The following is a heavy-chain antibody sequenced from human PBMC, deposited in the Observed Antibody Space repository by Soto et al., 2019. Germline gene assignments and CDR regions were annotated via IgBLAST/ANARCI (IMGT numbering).Heavy chain of an antibody. Sequence: GASVKVSCKASGYTFTSYGISWVRQAPGQGLEWMGWISAYNGNTNYAQKLQGRVTMTTDTSTSTAYMELRSLRSDDTAVYYCARLGVGPYDFWSGYYRSHYYYYGMDVWGQGTTVTVSS. V-gene: IGHV1-18*04. J-gene: IGHJ6*02. D-gene: IGHD3-3*01. CDR1: GYTFTSYG. CDR3: ARLGVGPYDFWSGYYRSHYYYYGMDV. CDR2: ISAYNGNT.